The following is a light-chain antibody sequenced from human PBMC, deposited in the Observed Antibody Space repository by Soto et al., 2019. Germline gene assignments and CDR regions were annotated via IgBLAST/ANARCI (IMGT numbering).Light chain of an antibody. J-gene: IGLJ2*01. Sequence: QPVLTQPSSLSASPGASASLTCTMRSGINVGLYRIYWYQQKPGSPPQFLLWYKSDSDKQQGSGVPSRFSGSKDVSANAGILLISGLQSEDEADYYCMFWHINAVVCGGGTQLTVL. CDR2: YKSDSDK. V-gene: IGLV5-45*03. CDR1: SGINVGLYR. CDR3: MFWHINAVV.